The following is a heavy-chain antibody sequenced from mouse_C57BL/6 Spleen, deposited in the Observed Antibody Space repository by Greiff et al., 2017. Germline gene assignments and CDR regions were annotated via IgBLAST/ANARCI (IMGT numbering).Heavy chain of an antibody. Sequence: QVQLQQSGAELVKPGASVKISCTASGYAFSSYCMNWVKQRPGKGLEWIGQIYPGDGDTNYNGKFKGKATLTADKSSSTAYMQLSSLTSEDSAVYFCARCDYYAIGYWGQGTSVTVSS. V-gene: IGHV1-80*01. CDR2: IYPGDGDT. CDR3: ARCDYYAIGY. J-gene: IGHJ4*01. CDR1: GYAFSSYC.